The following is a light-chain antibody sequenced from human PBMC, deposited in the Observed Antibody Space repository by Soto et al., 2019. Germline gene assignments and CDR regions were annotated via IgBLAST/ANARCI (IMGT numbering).Light chain of an antibody. J-gene: IGKJ1*01. Sequence: DIQMTQSPSTLSASIGDTVNINCRASQSVNSRLAWYQQRPGKPPRILIYKASSLEREVPSRFSGSGSGTEYTLTIRNLEPVDFATYYCQQYDGYPWTFGQGTEVEVK. V-gene: IGKV1-5*03. CDR3: QQYDGYPWT. CDR2: KAS. CDR1: QSVNSR.